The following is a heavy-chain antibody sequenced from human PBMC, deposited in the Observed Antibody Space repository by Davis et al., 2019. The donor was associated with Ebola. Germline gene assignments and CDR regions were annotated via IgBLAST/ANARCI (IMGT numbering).Heavy chain of an antibody. CDR1: GYTFTGYY. D-gene: IGHD3-22*01. Sequence: ASVKVSCKASGYTFTGYYMHWVRQAPGQGLEWMGRNNPNSGVTNYAQKFQGRVTMTRDTSISTAYMELSRLRSDDTAVYYCARGPRITMIVVVISIDYWGQGTLVTVSS. V-gene: IGHV1-2*06. CDR2: NNPNSGVT. J-gene: IGHJ4*02. CDR3: ARGPRITMIVVVISIDY.